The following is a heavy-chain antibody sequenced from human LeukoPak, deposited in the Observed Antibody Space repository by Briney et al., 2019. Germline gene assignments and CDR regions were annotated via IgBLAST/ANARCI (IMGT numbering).Heavy chain of an antibody. V-gene: IGHV1-69*06. CDR3: ARDGSSGYYWKTYYYMDV. CDR1: GGTFSSYA. CDR2: IIPIFGTA. Sequence: SVKVSCKASGGTFSSYAISWVRQAPGQGLEWMGGIIPIFGTANYAQKFQGRVTITADKSTSTAYMELSSLRSEDTAVYYCARDGSSGYYWKTYYYMDVWGKGTTVTVSS. D-gene: IGHD3-22*01. J-gene: IGHJ6*03.